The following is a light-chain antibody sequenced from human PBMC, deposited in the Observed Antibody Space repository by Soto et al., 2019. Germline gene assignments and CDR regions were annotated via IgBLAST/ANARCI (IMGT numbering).Light chain of an antibody. V-gene: IGLV2-11*01. CDR1: SSDVGDYNY. CDR3: CSYAGRFYV. Sequence: QSVLTQPRSGAGSPGQSATISCTGTSSDVGDYNYVSWYQQHPGKAPKLMIYDVSKQPSGVPDRFSGSKSGNTASLAISGLQAEDEADYYCCSYAGRFYVFGTGTKLTVL. CDR2: DVS. J-gene: IGLJ1*01.